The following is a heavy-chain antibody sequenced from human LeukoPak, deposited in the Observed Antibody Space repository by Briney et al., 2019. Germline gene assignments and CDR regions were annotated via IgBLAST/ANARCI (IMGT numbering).Heavy chain of an antibody. J-gene: IGHJ4*02. D-gene: IGHD2/OR15-2a*01. CDR2: ISSNGGST. V-gene: IGHV3-64*01. CDR3: ARASNRKALTYYFDY. Sequence: GGSLRLSCAASGFTFSSYAMHWVPRAPGKGLEYVSAISSNGGSTYYANSVKGRFTISRDNSKNKLYLQMGRLRAEDMAVYYCARASNRKALTYYFDYWGQGTLVTVS. CDR1: GFTFSSYA.